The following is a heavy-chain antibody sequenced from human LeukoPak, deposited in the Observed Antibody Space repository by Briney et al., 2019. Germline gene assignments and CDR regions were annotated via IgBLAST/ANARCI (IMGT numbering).Heavy chain of an antibody. CDR3: ARDVPAYYYDSSGYTDAFDI. Sequence: GRSLRLSCAASGFTFSSYGMHWVRQAPGKGLEWVAVIWYDGSNKYYADSVKGRFTISRDNSKNTLYLQMNSLRAEDTAVYYCARDVPAYYYDSSGYTDAFDIWGQETMVTVSS. CDR2: IWYDGSNK. CDR1: GFTFSSYG. V-gene: IGHV3-33*01. D-gene: IGHD3-22*01. J-gene: IGHJ3*02.